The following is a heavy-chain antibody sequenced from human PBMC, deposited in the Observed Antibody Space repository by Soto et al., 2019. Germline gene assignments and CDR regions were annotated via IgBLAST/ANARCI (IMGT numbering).Heavy chain of an antibody. Sequence: GGSLRLSCAGSAPTGSNYGMHWVRQAPGKGLEWVALISYDGSEEYYADSVKGRFTLSRDNAKNNIYLEMNGLRPEDTAVYYCANAAGAYRHQYKGMAVWGQRTTVTVSS. CDR3: ANAAGAYRHQYKGMAV. V-gene: IGHV3-30*18. D-gene: IGHD3-16*02. CDR1: APTGSNYG. J-gene: IGHJ6*02. CDR2: ISYDGSEE.